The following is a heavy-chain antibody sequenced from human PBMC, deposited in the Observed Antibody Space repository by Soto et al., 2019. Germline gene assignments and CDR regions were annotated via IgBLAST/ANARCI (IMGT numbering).Heavy chain of an antibody. Sequence: EVQLVESGGGLVKPGGSLRLSCAASGFTFSICSMNWVRQAPGKGLEWVSSISSDSGYIYYADSVKGRFTISRDNAKNSLSLQMNSLRAEDTAVYYGAREIVRGLVDSWGQGTLVTVSS. V-gene: IGHV3-21*01. CDR2: ISSDSGYI. D-gene: IGHD2-15*01. J-gene: IGHJ4*02. CDR1: GFTFSICS. CDR3: AREIVRGLVDS.